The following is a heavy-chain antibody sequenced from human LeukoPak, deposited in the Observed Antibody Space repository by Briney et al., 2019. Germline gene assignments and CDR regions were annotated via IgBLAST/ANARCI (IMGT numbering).Heavy chain of an antibody. D-gene: IGHD6-19*01. CDR3: AKTKVKAVAGWGDY. CDR1: GFTFNSYA. Sequence: GGSLRLSCAASGFTFNSYAMSWVRQAPGKGLEWVSAISGSGGSTYYADSVKGRFTISGDNSKNTLYLQMNSLRAEDTAVYYCAKTKVKAVAGWGDYWGQGTLVTVSS. J-gene: IGHJ4*02. CDR2: ISGSGGST. V-gene: IGHV3-23*01.